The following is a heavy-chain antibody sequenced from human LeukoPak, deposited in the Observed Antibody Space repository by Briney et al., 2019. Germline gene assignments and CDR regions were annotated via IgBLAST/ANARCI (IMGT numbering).Heavy chain of an antibody. CDR3: AREDFWSGYRYFDY. CDR2: ISAYNGNT. Sequence: ASVKVSCKASDYTFTSYGISWVRQAPGQGLEWMGWISAYNGNTNYAQKLQGRVTMTTDTSTSTAYMELRSLRSDDTPVYYCAREDFWSGYRYFDYWGQGTLVTVSS. V-gene: IGHV1-18*01. D-gene: IGHD3-3*01. J-gene: IGHJ4*02. CDR1: DYTFTSYG.